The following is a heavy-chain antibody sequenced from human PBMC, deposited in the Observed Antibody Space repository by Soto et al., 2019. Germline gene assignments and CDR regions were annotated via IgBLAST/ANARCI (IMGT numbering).Heavy chain of an antibody. CDR3: ARHQSHSSSYVDP. J-gene: IGHJ5*02. V-gene: IGHV4-39*01. Sequence: SETLSLTCTVSGGSISSSSYYWAWVRQPPGKGLEWIGSVYYSGTTYYDPSLKSRVTISEDTSKNQFSLKLSSVTAADTAVYYCARHQSHSSSYVDPWGQGTLVTVSS. CDR1: GGSISSSSYY. D-gene: IGHD6-13*01. CDR2: VYYSGTT.